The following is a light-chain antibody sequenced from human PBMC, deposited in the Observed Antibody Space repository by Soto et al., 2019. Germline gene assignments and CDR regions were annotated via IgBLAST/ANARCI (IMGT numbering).Light chain of an antibody. CDR3: QQYNSYPYT. CDR1: QGISTW. J-gene: IGKJ2*01. V-gene: IGKV1-5*01. CDR2: DAS. Sequence: DIQMTQSPSSVSASVGDRVTITCRASQGISTWLAWYQQRPGKAPKLLIYDASSLESGVPSRFSGSGSGTEFTLTISSLQPDDFATYYCQQYNSYPYTFGQGTKLEIK.